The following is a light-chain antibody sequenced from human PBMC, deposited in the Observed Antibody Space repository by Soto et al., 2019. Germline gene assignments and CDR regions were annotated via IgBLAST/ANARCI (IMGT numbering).Light chain of an antibody. V-gene: IGLV1-44*01. J-gene: IGLJ1*01. CDR2: SNN. Sequence: QSVLTQPPSASVTPGQRVTISCSGSSSNIGSNTVNWYQQLPGTAPKLLIYSNNQRPSGVPDRFSGSKSGTSASLPISGLQSEDEADYYCAAWDDSLNGLYVFGTVTKVTVL. CDR1: SSNIGSNT. CDR3: AAWDDSLNGLYV.